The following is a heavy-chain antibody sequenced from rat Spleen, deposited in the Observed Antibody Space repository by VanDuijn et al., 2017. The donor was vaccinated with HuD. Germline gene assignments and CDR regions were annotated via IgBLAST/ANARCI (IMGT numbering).Heavy chain of an antibody. Sequence: EVQLVESDGGLVQPGRSLKLSCAASGFTFSDYYMAWVRQAPTKGLEWVATISYDGSYTYYRDSVKGRFTISRDNAENTLYLQMDSLRSEDTATDYCARQGYYSNYIYDYWGQGVMVTVSS. D-gene: IGHD1-2*01. CDR1: GFTFSDYY. V-gene: IGHV5-29*01. CDR2: ISYDGSYT. CDR3: ARQGYYSNYIYDY. J-gene: IGHJ2*01.